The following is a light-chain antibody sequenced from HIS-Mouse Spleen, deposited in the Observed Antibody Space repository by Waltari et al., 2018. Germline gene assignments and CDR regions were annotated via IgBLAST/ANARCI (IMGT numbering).Light chain of an antibody. CDR2: QGS. Sequence: QSALTQPASVSGSPGQSITISCTGTSSDVGSYNLVSWYQQHPGKAPKLMVYQGSKRHSGVSKRFSGSKSGNTASLTISGLQAEDEADYYCCSYAGSSTFGVFGGGTKLTVL. V-gene: IGLV2-23*03. CDR1: SSDVGSYNL. J-gene: IGLJ3*02. CDR3: CSYAGSSTFGV.